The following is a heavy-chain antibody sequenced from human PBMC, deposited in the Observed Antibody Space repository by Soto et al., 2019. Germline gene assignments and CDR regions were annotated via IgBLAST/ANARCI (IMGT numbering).Heavy chain of an antibody. Sequence: SETLSLTCGVYRGSFSGFYWSWVRQTPGGGLEWIGEINHSGTTNYNPSFQNRVTISVDKSTNNFSLKMTSVTAADAAVYYCARGRGYVYGSNFYGLDVWGQGTTVTVS. J-gene: IGHJ6*02. V-gene: IGHV4-34*01. CDR1: RGSFSGFY. D-gene: IGHD6-25*01. CDR2: INHSGTT. CDR3: ARGRGYVYGSNFYGLDV.